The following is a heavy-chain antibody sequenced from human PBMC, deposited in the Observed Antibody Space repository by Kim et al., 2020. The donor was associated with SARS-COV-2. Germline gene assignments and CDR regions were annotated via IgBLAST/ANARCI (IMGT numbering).Heavy chain of an antibody. Sequence: GGSLRLSCAASGFTFSIYWMSWVRQAPGRGLEWVANIKQDGTEKNYVDSVRGRFTISRDNAKNSLYLQMISLRTEDTAVYYCARTNSLAAAAYWYYDLWG. D-gene: IGHD6-13*01. CDR2: IKQDGTEK. CDR3: ARTNSLAAAAYWYYDL. V-gene: IGHV3-7*01. CDR1: GFTFSIYW. J-gene: IGHJ2*01.